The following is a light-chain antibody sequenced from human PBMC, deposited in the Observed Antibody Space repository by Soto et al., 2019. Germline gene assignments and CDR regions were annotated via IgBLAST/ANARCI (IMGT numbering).Light chain of an antibody. CDR3: CSYVRAYRLMI. V-gene: IGLV2-11*01. Sequence: QSVLTQPRSVSGSPGQSVTISCTGIYSDIGSYNDVSWYQHHPAKAPRLMIFDVSQRPSGVPDRFSGCKSGNTASLTISGLQTDDEADYYCCSYVRAYRLMIFGEGTKVTVL. CDR1: YSDIGSYND. J-gene: IGLJ2*01. CDR2: DVS.